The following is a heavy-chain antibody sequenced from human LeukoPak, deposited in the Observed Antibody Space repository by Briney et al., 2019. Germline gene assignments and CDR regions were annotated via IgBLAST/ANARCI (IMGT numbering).Heavy chain of an antibody. D-gene: IGHD2-8*01. V-gene: IGHV3-48*01. CDR2: ISTSRTTI. Sequence: PGGSLRLSCAASGFTFSSYSMNWVRQAPGKGLEWVSYISTSRTTIYYADSVKGRFTISRDNAKNSVDLQMNSLRAEDAAVYYCARGAAMDGPYNWFDPWGQGTLVTVSS. CDR3: ARGAAMDGPYNWFDP. CDR1: GFTFSSYS. J-gene: IGHJ5*02.